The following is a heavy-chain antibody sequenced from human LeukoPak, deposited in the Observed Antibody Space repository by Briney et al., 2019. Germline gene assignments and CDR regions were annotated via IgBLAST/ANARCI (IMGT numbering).Heavy chain of an antibody. CDR1: GYTFTSYY. V-gene: IGHV1-46*01. CDR2: INPSGGST. CDR3: ARGYYYDSSGYYSGAFDI. Sequence: ASVKVSCKASGYTFTSYYMHWVRHAPGQGLEWMGIINPSGGSTSYAQKFQGGVTMTRDTSTSTVYMELSSLRSEDTAVYYCARGYYYDSSGYYSGAFDIWGQGTMVTVSS. D-gene: IGHD3-22*01. J-gene: IGHJ3*02.